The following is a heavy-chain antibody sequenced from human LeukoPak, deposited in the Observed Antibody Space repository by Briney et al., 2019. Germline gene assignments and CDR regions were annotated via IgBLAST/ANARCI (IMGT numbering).Heavy chain of an antibody. J-gene: IGHJ4*02. CDR3: AREDGSGSYYSYFDY. CDR1: GGSISSYY. CDR2: IYYSGST. Sequence: SETLSLTCTVSGGSISSYYWSWIRQPPGKGLEWIGYIYYSGSTNYNPSLKSRVTISVDTSKNQFSLKLSSVTAADTAVYYCAREDGSGSYYSYFDYWGQGTLVTVSS. V-gene: IGHV4-59*01. D-gene: IGHD3-10*01.